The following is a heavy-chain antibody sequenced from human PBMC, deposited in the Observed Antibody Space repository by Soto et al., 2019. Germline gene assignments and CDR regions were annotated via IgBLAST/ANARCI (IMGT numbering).Heavy chain of an antibody. CDR2: IKEDGSEK. CDR1: GFTFSGYW. J-gene: IGHJ4*02. D-gene: IGHD2-8*01. CDR3: ARVSPRYCTSGVCAFFDY. Sequence: HPGGSLRLSCAASGFTFSGYWMSWVRQAPGKGLEWVANIKEDGSEKYYVDSVKGRFTISRVDAENSLYLQMNSLRAEDTAVYYCARVSPRYCTSGVCAFFDYWGQGILLTVSS. V-gene: IGHV3-7*01.